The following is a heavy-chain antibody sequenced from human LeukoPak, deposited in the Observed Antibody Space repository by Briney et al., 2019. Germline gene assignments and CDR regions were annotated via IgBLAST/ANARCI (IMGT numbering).Heavy chain of an antibody. D-gene: IGHD6-19*01. CDR1: GDSVSSNSAA. CDR3: ARDWAYTSGWYPNFFDY. J-gene: IGHJ4*02. Sequence: SQTLSLTCVISGDSVSSNSAAWSWIRQSPSRGLEWLGRTYYRSKWYNDYAISVKSRITINPDTSKNQFSLHLNSVTPEDTAVYYCARDWAYTSGWYPNFFDYWGQGTLVTVSS. CDR2: TYYRSKWYN. V-gene: IGHV6-1*01.